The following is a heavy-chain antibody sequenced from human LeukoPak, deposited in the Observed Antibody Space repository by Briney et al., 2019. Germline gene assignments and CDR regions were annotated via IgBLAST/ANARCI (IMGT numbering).Heavy chain of an antibody. CDR2: IKSKTDGGTT. J-gene: IGHJ6*03. CDR1: GFTFSNAW. D-gene: IGHD3-3*01. CDR3: TTDTVTIFGVVIYYYYYMDV. V-gene: IGHV3-15*01. Sequence: GSLRLSCAASGFTFSNAWMSWVRQAPGKGLELVGRIKSKTDGGTTDYAAPVKGRFTISRDDSKNTLYLQMNSLKTEDTAVYYCTTDTVTIFGVVIYYYYYMDVWGKGTTVTVSS.